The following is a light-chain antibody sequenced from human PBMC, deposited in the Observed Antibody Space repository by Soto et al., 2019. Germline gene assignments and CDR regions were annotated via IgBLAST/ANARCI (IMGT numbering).Light chain of an antibody. V-gene: IGKV3-15*01. CDR3: QQYSQWPLYT. J-gene: IGKJ2*01. Sequence: EIGMTHSPATVPASPWEIVTHSCRATQSVNSDLAWYQQTPGQAPRPLIYDASTRAAGVPARFSGSGSGTEFTLTISSLQSEDFALYYCQQYSQWPLYTFGQGTKVDIK. CDR1: QSVNSD. CDR2: DAS.